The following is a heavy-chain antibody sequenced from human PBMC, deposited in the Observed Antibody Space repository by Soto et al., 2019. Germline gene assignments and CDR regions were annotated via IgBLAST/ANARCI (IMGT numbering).Heavy chain of an antibody. Sequence: QVQLVQSGAEVKKPGSSVKVSCKASGGTFSSYTISWVRQAPGQGLEWMGRIIPILGIANYAQKFQGRVTITADNSTSTACMELSSLRSEDTAVYYCASDCSSTSCYAHYYYGMDVWGQGTTVTVSS. J-gene: IGHJ6*02. V-gene: IGHV1-69*02. CDR2: IIPILGIA. D-gene: IGHD2-2*01. CDR3: ASDCSSTSCYAHYYYGMDV. CDR1: GGTFSSYT.